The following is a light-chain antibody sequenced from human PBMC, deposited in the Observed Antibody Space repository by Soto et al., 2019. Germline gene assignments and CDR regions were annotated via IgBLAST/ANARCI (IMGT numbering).Light chain of an antibody. Sequence: DIQMTQSPSSLSASVGDRVTIACRASQSINIYLNWYQQKPGRAPKLLIYGATTLHSGVPSRFSGSGSGTEFTLTISSLQPDDFATYYCQQYNSYFWTFGQGTKVDIK. CDR2: GAT. CDR1: QSINIY. V-gene: IGKV1-5*01. CDR3: QQYNSYFWT. J-gene: IGKJ1*01.